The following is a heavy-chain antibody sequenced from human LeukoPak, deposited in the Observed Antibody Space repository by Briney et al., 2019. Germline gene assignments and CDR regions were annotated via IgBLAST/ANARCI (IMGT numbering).Heavy chain of an antibody. V-gene: IGHV4-39*01. CDR2: IFYSGST. CDR3: ARWGIAVAVANWFDP. CDR1: GGSISSRSYY. D-gene: IGHD6-19*01. Sequence: SETLSLTCTVSGGSISSRSYYWGWIRQPPGKGLEWIGSIFYSGSTYYNPSLKSRVTISVDTSKNQFSLKLSSVTAADTAVYYCARWGIAVAVANWFDPWGQGTLVTVSS. J-gene: IGHJ5*02.